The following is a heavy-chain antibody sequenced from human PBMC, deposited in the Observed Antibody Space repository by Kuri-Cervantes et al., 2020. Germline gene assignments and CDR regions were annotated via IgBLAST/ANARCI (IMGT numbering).Heavy chain of an antibody. CDR2: ISSSSSYI. CDR3: ARDSDYSSIWYLFDY. Sequence: GGSLRLSCAASGFTFSTSSMNWVRQAPGKGLEWVSYISSSSSYIYYADSVKGRFTISRDNAKNSLYLQMHSLRAEDTAVYYCARDSDYSSIWYLFDYWGQGTLVTVSS. D-gene: IGHD6-13*01. V-gene: IGHV3-21*05. CDR1: GFTFSTSS. J-gene: IGHJ4*02.